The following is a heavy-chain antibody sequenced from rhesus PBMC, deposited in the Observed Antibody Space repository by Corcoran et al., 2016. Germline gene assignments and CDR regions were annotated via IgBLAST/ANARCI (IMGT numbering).Heavy chain of an antibody. CDR2: IDGDTSYT. CDR3: AGCSGIYCYAEYGLES. CDR1: GFTFSGYE. D-gene: IGHD2-27*01. J-gene: IGHJ6*01. Sequence: EVQLAESGGGLVQPGGSLRLSCAASGFTFSGYEMHWVRQAPGKGLESISIIDGDTSYTYYGGHGKGRFSITRDNAKNSLSLQMNVLRAEYTAVYYCAGCSGIYCYAEYGLESWGEGVVVTVSS. V-gene: IGHV3-115*02.